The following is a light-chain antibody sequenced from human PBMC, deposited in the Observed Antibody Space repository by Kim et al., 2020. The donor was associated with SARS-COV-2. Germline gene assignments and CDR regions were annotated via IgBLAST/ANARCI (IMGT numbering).Light chain of an antibody. CDR2: RNY. CDR1: STNIGNTY. Sequence: GQSVTIPCSGSSTNIGNTYVSWYQQLPGTAPKLLIYRNYQRPSGVPDRFSGSKSGTSASLAISGLRSEDEADYYCAAWDDSLSGVVFGGGTQLTVL. J-gene: IGLJ2*01. CDR3: AAWDDSLSGVV. V-gene: IGLV1-47*01.